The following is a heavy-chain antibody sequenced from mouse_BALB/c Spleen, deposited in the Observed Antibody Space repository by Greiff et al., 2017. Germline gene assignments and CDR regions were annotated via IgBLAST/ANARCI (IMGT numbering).Heavy chain of an antibody. CDR2: IWSGGST. D-gene: IGHD2-1*01. J-gene: IGHJ4*01. CDR1: GFSLTSYG. CDR3: ARNRGVRGAMDY. Sequence: VMLVESGPGLVQPSQSLSITCTVSGFSLTSYGVHWVRQSPGKGLEWLGVIWSGGSTDYNAAFISRLSISKDNSKSQVFFKMNSLQANDTAIYYCARNRGVRGAMDYWGQGTSVTVSS. V-gene: IGHV2-2*02.